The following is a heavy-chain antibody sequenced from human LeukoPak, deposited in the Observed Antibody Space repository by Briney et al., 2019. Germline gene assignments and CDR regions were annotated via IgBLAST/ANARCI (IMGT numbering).Heavy chain of an antibody. CDR2: ISGSGSGT. Sequence: PGGSLRLSCAASGFTFSSYAMSWVRQAPGEGLQWVSGISGSGSGTYYADSVRGRYTISRDNSKNTLYLQMNSLRAEDTAVYLCAKHDSSSLYYYYMDVWGKGTTVTVSS. CDR3: AKHDSSSLYYYYMDV. CDR1: GFTFSSYA. D-gene: IGHD6-13*01. J-gene: IGHJ6*03. V-gene: IGHV3-23*01.